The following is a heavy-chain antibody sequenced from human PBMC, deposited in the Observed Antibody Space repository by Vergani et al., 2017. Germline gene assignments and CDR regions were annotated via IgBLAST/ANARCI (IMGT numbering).Heavy chain of an antibody. D-gene: IGHD3-22*01. CDR1: GFTVSRNY. J-gene: IGHJ5*02. CDR3: ARGPRLSYYDSSGYP. CDR2: IYSGGST. Sequence: EVQLVESGGGLVQPGGSLRLSCASSGFTVSRNYMSWVRQAPGKGLEWGAVIYSGGSTYYADSVKGRFTISRDNSKNTLYLQMNSLRAEDTAVYYCARGPRLSYYDSSGYPWGQGTLVTVSS. V-gene: IGHV3-66*02.